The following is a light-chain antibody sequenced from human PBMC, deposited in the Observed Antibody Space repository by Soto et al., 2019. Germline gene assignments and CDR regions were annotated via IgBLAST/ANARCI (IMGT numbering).Light chain of an antibody. CDR1: SSDVGRYNR. CDR3: CSFTGTTIVV. V-gene: IGLV2-8*01. CDR2: EVN. J-gene: IGLJ2*01. Sequence: QSVLTQPPSASGSPGQSVTISCTGTSSDVGRYNRVSWYQHYPGKAPKLMIYEVNKRPSEVPDRFSGSKSGNTASLTVSGLQAEDEADYYCCSFTGTTIVVFGGGTKLTVL.